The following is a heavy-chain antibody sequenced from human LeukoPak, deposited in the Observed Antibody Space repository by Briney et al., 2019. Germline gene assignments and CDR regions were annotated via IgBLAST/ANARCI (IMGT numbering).Heavy chain of an antibody. CDR2: IYYSGST. CDR1: GGSISSSSYY. Sequence: SETLSLTCTVSGGSISSSSYYWGWIRQPPGKGLEWIGSIYYSGSTYYNPSLKSRVTISVDTSKNQFSLKLGSVTAADTAVYYCARQSGTVGAHYWGQGTLVTVSS. V-gene: IGHV4-39*01. J-gene: IGHJ4*02. D-gene: IGHD1-26*01. CDR3: ARQSGTVGAHY.